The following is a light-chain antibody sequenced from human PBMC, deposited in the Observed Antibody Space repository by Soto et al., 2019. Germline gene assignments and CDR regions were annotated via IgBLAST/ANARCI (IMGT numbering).Light chain of an antibody. CDR2: DVS. Sequence: QSALTQPASVSGSPGQSITISCTGTSSDVGGYNYVSWYQQHPGKAPKLMIYDVSNRPSGVSNRVSGSKSGNTASLTISGLHAEDEADYYCSSYTSSSPLVVFGGGTKVTVL. CDR3: SSYTSSSPLVV. J-gene: IGLJ2*01. CDR1: SSDVGGYNY. V-gene: IGLV2-14*01.